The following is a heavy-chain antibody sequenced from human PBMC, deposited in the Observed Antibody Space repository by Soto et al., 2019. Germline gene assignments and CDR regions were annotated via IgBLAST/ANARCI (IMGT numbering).Heavy chain of an antibody. V-gene: IGHV3-21*01. CDR2: ISSSSSDI. Sequence: EVQLVESGGGLVKPGGSLRLSCAASGFTFSSYSMNWVRQAPGKGLEWGASISSSSSDIYYADSVKGRFTISRDNAKNSLYLQMNSLRAEDTAVYYCARETYYYGSGNLGYWGQGTLVTVSS. J-gene: IGHJ4*02. CDR3: ARETYYYGSGNLGY. CDR1: GFTFSSYS. D-gene: IGHD3-10*01.